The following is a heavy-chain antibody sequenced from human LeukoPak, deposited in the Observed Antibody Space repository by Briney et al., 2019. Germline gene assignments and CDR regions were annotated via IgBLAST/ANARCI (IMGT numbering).Heavy chain of an antibody. D-gene: IGHD2-8*01. CDR3: ARRYCTKGVCYQNAFDI. V-gene: IGHV5-51*01. CDR2: IYPGDSDT. J-gene: IGHJ3*02. CDR1: GYSFTTYW. Sequence: GESLKISCKGSGYSFTTYWIGWVRQMPGKGLEWMGIIYPGDSDTRYSPSFQGQVTISADKSISTAYLQWSSLKASDTAMYYCARRYCTKGVCYQNAFDIWGQGTMVTVPS.